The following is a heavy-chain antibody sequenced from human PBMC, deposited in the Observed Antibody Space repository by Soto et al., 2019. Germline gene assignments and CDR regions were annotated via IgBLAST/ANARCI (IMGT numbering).Heavy chain of an antibody. CDR1: GFTFSSSA. D-gene: IGHD1-7*01. CDR3: ARDRNYPRDQFHY. J-gene: IGHJ4*02. V-gene: IGHV3-23*01. Sequence: LRLSCVVSGFTFSSSALSWVRQAPGKGLEWVSAISANGQGIYYADSVWGRFTISRDNSKNTIFLHMDSLRAEDTAVYYCARDRNYPRDQFHYWGQGTLVTVSS. CDR2: ISANGQGI.